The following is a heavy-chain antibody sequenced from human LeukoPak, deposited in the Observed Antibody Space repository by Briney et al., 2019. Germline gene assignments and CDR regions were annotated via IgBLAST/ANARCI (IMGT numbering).Heavy chain of an antibody. J-gene: IGHJ3*01. CDR2: INHSGST. V-gene: IGHV4-34*01. Sequence: PSETLSLTCAVYGGSFSGYYWSWIRQPPGKGLGWIGEINHSGSTNYNPSLKSRVTISVDTSKNQFSLKLSSVTAADTAVYYCARGYVYQLLWGQGTIVTVSS. D-gene: IGHD2-2*01. CDR3: ARGYVYQLL. CDR1: GGSFSGYY.